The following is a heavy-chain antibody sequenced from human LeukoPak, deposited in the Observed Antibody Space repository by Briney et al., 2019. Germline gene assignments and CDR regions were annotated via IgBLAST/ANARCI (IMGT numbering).Heavy chain of an antibody. Sequence: KASETLSLTCTVSGGSISSYYWSWIRQPAGKGLEWIGRIYTSGSTNYNPSLKSRVTMSVDTSKNQFSLKLSSVTAADTAVYYCARDRGENRAYLGYYYYMDVWGKGTTVTVSS. CDR2: IYTSGST. CDR3: ARDRGENRAYLGYYYYMDV. J-gene: IGHJ6*03. V-gene: IGHV4-4*07. CDR1: GGSISSYY. D-gene: IGHD3-10*01.